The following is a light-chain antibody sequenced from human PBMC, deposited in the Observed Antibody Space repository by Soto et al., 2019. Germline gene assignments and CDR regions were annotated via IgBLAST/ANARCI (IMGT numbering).Light chain of an antibody. CDR3: QQYVTTPPMYT. CDR1: LRMSRSD. CDR2: ATS. J-gene: IGKJ2*01. Sequence: IVLTQSSGTVSLSPGESATLSGGAGLRMSRSDLAWYQQKPDPAPRLLIYATSTRAAGIPDRFSCSGSGTDFTLTISILEPEDDAFYYCQQYVTTPPMYTFGQGTKVDI. V-gene: IGKV3-20*01.